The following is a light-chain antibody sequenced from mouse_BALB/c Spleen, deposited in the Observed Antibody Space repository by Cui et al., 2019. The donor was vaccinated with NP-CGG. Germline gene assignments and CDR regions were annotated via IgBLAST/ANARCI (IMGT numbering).Light chain of an antibody. V-gene: IGKV4-68*01. J-gene: IGKJ2*01. CDR3: QQWSSNPYT. CDR2: LTS. CDR1: SSVSY. Sequence: QIVLTQSPALMSASPGEKVTMTCSASSSVSYMYWYQQKPRSSPKPWIYLTSNLAFGVPARFSGSGSGTSYSLTISSMEAEDAATYYCQQWSSNPYTFGGGTKLEIK.